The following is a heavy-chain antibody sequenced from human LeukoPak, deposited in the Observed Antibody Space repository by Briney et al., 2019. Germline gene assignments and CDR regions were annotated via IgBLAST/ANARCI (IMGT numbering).Heavy chain of an antibody. V-gene: IGHV4-59*12. CDR2: IYYSGST. CDR1: GGSISSYY. CDR3: ARTSIAAAGRSYYYGMDV. D-gene: IGHD6-13*01. J-gene: IGHJ6*02. Sequence: PSETLSLTCTVSGGSISSYYWCWIRQPPGKGLEWIGYIYYSGSTNYNPSLKSRVTISVDTSKNQFSLKLSSVTAADTAVYYCARTSIAAAGRSYYYGMDVWGQGTTVTVSS.